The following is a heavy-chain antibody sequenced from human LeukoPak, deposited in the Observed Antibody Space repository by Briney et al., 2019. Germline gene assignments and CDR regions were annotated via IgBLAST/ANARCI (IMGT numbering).Heavy chain of an antibody. J-gene: IGHJ4*02. V-gene: IGHV3-21*01. Sequence: GGSLRLSCAASGFTFSSYSMNWVRQAPGKGLEWVSPINSSSSYIYYADSVKGRFTISRDNAKNSLYLQMNSLRAEDTAVYYCARGWVEMATITFNYWGQGTLVTVSS. CDR1: GFTFSSYS. CDR3: ARGWVEMATITFNY. CDR2: INSSSSYI. D-gene: IGHD5-24*01.